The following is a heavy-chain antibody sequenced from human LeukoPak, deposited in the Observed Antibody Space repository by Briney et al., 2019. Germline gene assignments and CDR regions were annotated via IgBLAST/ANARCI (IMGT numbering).Heavy chain of an antibody. V-gene: IGHV3-74*01. CDR1: GFTFSSYW. Sequence: GGSRGLSCAASGFTFSSYWMHWVRQAPGKGLVWVSRINSDGSSTTYADSVKGRFTISRDNAKNTLYLQMNSLRAGDTAVYYCANSFQLTTVNYWGQGTLVTVSS. D-gene: IGHD4-17*01. CDR2: INSDGSST. J-gene: IGHJ4*02. CDR3: ANSFQLTTVNY.